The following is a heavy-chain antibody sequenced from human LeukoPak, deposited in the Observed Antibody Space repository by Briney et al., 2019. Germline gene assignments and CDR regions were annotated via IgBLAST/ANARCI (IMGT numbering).Heavy chain of an antibody. J-gene: IGHJ6*02. CDR3: AKEDASSTYYYGMDV. V-gene: IGHV3-23*01. D-gene: IGHD2/OR15-2a*01. CDR1: GFPFSNYA. CDR2: ISGSDTST. Sequence: GRSLRLSCAASGFPFSNYALSWVRQAPGKGLEWVSVISGSDTSTFYADSVKGRFTISRDNAKNSLYLQMNSLRAEDTALYYCAKEDASSTYYYGMDVWGQGTTVTVSS.